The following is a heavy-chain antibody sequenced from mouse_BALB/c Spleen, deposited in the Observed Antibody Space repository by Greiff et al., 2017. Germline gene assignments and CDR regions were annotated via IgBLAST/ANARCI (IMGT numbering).Heavy chain of an antibody. V-gene: IGHV14-3*02. CDR3: ARGYGNSPYAMDY. D-gene: IGHD2-10*02. CDR1: GFNIKDTY. CDR2: IDPANGNT. J-gene: IGHJ4*01. Sequence: VQLQQSGAELVKPGASVKLSCTASGFNIKDTYMHWVKQRPEQGLEWIGRIDPANGNTKYDPKFQGKATITADTSSNTAYLQLSSLTSEDTAVYYCARGYGNSPYAMDYWGQGTSVTVSS.